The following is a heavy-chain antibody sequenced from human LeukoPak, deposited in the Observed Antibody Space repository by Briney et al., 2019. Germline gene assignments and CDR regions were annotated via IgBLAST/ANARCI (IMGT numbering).Heavy chain of an antibody. CDR1: GGSISSDY. CDR3: AKGWGDTSSWSPWDFDY. Sequence: SETLSLTCTVSGGSISSDYWSWIRQPAGKGLEWIGRIHSYGSTNYNPSLKSRVTMSVDTSKNQISLKLRSVTAADTAVYYCAKGWGDTSSWSPWDFDYWGQGTLVTVSS. D-gene: IGHD6-13*01. J-gene: IGHJ4*02. CDR2: IHSYGST. V-gene: IGHV4-4*07.